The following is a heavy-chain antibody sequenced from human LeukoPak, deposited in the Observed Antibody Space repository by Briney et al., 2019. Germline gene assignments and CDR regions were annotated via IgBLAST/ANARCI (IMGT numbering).Heavy chain of an antibody. CDR1: GYTFTSYA. D-gene: IGHD2-15*01. V-gene: IGHV7-4-1*02. J-gene: IGHJ4*02. Sequence: ASVKVSCKASGYTFTSYAMNWVRQAPGQGLEWMGWISTNTGNPTYAQGFTGRFVFSLDTSVSTAYLQISSLKAEDTAVYYCAREGCSGGSCSGDYWGQGTLVTVSS. CDR3: AREGCSGGSCSGDY. CDR2: ISTNTGNP.